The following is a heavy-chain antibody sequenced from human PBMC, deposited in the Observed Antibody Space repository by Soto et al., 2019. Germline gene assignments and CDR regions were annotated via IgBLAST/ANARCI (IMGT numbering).Heavy chain of an antibody. CDR2: IYYSGST. V-gene: IGHV4-39*01. CDR1: GGSISSSSYY. CDR3: ARRYGWLYFDY. Sequence: SETLSLTCTVSGGSISSSSYYWGWIRQPPGKGLEWIGNIYYSGSTYYNPSLKSRVTISVDTSKNQFSLRLISVTAADTALYYCARRYGWLYFDYWGQGSLVTVSS. D-gene: IGHD6-19*01. J-gene: IGHJ4*02.